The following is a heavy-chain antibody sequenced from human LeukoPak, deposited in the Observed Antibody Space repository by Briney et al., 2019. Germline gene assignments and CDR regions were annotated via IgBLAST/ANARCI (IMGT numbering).Heavy chain of an antibody. CDR3: AKPPRDTMTAAEN. J-gene: IGHJ4*02. CDR1: GFTFSSYA. V-gene: IGHV3-23*01. CDR2: LTGGGGSA. Sequence: PGGSLRLSCAASGFTFSSYAMSWVRQAPGKGLEWVSGLTGGGGSAKYADSVKGRFTISRDNSKNTFYLQMDGLRAEDTAVYYCAKPPRDTMTAAENWGQGVLVTVSS. D-gene: IGHD6-13*01.